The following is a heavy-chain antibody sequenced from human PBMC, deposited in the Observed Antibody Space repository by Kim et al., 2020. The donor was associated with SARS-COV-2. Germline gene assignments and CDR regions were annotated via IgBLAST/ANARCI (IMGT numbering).Heavy chain of an antibody. V-gene: IGHV3-23*01. CDR1: GFTFSSYA. D-gene: IGHD5-12*01. CDR3: AKSKAYSGYDYVGWYFDL. J-gene: IGHJ2*01. Sequence: GGSLRLSCAASGFTFSSYAMSWVRQAPGKGLEWVSAISGSGGSTYYADSVKGRFTISRDNSKNTLYLQMNSLRAEDTAVYYCAKSKAYSGYDYVGWYFDLWGRGTLVTVSS. CDR2: ISGSGGST.